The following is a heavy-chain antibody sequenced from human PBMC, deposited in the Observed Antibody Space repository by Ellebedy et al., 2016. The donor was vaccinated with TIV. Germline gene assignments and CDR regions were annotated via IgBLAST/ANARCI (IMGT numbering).Heavy chain of an antibody. J-gene: IGHJ6*02. V-gene: IGHV4-59*01. CDR1: GGSISSYY. Sequence: GSLRLSXTVSGGSISSYYWSWIRQPPGKGLEWIGYIYYSGSTNYNPSLKSRVTISVDTSKNQFSLKLSSVTAADTAVYYCARNSEWDYYYGMDVWGQGTTVTVSS. CDR2: IYYSGST. CDR3: ARNSEWDYYYGMDV. D-gene: IGHD3-3*01.